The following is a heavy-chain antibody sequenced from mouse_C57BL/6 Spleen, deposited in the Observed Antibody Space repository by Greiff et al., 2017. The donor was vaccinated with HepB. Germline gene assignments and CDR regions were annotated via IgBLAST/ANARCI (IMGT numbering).Heavy chain of an antibody. CDR2: IDPANGNT. V-gene: IGHV14-3*01. Sequence: VQLKQSVAELVRPGASVKLSCTASGFNIKNTYMHWVKQRPEQGLEWIGRIDPANGNTKYAPKFQGKATITADTSSNTAYLQLSSLTSEDTAIYYCARSLYYYGSSGYFDVWGTGTTVTVSS. CDR1: GFNIKNTY. J-gene: IGHJ1*03. D-gene: IGHD1-1*01. CDR3: ARSLYYYGSSGYFDV.